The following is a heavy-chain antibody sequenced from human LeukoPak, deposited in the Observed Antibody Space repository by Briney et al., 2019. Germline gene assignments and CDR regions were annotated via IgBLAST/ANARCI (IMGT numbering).Heavy chain of an antibody. J-gene: IGHJ3*02. CDR3: GGGNCSSTSCFSLWAFDI. Sequence: ASVKVSCKASGYTFTSYGISWVRQAPGQGLEWMGWISAYNGNTNYAQKPQGRVTMTTDTSTSTAYMELRSLRSDDTAVYYCGGGNCSSTSCFSLWAFDIWGQGTMVTVSS. V-gene: IGHV1-18*01. D-gene: IGHD2-2*01. CDR1: GYTFTSYG. CDR2: ISAYNGNT.